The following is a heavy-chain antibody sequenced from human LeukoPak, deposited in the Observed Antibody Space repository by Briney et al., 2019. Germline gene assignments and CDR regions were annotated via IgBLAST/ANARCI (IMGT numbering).Heavy chain of an antibody. CDR3: AKAEYGYFDS. V-gene: IGHV3-23*01. D-gene: IGHD6-6*01. CDR1: GFTFSSYE. CDR2: ISSSGGTT. Sequence: PGGSLRLSCAASGFTFSSYEMNWDRQAPGKGLEWVSYISSSGGTTYYADSVKGRFTISRDNSKNTLYLQMNSLRAEDTAVYYCAKAEYGYFDSWGQGTLVTVSS. J-gene: IGHJ4*02.